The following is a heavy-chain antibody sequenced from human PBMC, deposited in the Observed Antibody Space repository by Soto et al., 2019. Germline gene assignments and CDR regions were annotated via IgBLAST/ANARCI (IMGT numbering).Heavy chain of an antibody. CDR2: IGGSGGST. D-gene: IGHD3-22*01. V-gene: IGHV3-23*01. CDR1: GFTFSSYA. CDR3: EKDPYYYDTSEMDV. J-gene: IGHJ6*02. Sequence: EVQLLESGGNLVQPGGSLRLSCAASGFTFSSYAMSWVRQAPGKGLEWVSAIGGSGGSTYYADSVKGRFTISRDNSKNTLFLQMNSLRAEDTAVYYCEKDPYYYDTSEMDVWGQGTTVTVSS.